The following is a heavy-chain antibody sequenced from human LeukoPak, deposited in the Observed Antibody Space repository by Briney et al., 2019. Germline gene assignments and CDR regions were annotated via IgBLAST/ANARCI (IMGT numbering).Heavy chain of an antibody. V-gene: IGHV3-30-3*01. CDR3: ARAWSGYDYYYGMDV. J-gene: IGHJ6*02. CDR1: GFTFSSYA. Sequence: QPGGSLRLSCAASGFTFSSYAMHWVRQAPGKGLEGVAVISYDGSNKYYADSVKGRFTISRDNSKNTLYLQMNSLRAEDTAVYYCARAWSGYDYYYGMDVWGQGTTVTVSS. CDR2: ISYDGSNK. D-gene: IGHD3-3*01.